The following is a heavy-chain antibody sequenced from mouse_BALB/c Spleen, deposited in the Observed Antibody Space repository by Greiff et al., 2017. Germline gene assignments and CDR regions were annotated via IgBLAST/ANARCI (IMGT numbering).Heavy chain of an antibody. V-gene: IGHV1-5*01. D-gene: IGHD2-1*01. CDR1: GYSFTSSW. CDR3: TRFYGNHGWFAY. J-gene: IGHJ3*01. Sequence: VQLQQSGTVLARPGASVKMSCKASGYSFTSSWMHWVKQRPGQGLEWIGAIYPGNSDTSYNQKFKGKAKLTAVTSASTAYMELSSLTNEDSAVYYCTRFYGNHGWFAYWGQGTLVTVSA. CDR2: IYPGNSDT.